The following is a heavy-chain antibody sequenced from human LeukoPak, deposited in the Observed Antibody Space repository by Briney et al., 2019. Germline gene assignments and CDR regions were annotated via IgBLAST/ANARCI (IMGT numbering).Heavy chain of an antibody. J-gene: IGHJ1*01. V-gene: IGHV3-15*01. CDR1: GFTLNNAW. CDR3: TTDRYYDNSELQFQH. D-gene: IGHD3-22*01. CDR2: IKGETDGGTI. Sequence: GSLRLSCAASGFTLNNAWMSWVRQAPGKGLEWLGRIKGETDGGTIDYAAPVKGRFTISRDDSRNTLYLQMDSLKIEDTAVYYCTTDRYYDNSELQFQHWGQGTLVTVSS.